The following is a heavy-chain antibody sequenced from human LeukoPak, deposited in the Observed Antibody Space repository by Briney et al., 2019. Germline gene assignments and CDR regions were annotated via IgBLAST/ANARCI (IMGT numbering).Heavy chain of an antibody. CDR2: IYYSGST. V-gene: IGHV4-30-4*08. CDR3: ARGITYGDYLDY. D-gene: IGHD4-17*01. Sequence: PSQTLSLTCTVSGGSISSVDYYWSWIRQPPGKGLEWIGYIYYSGSTYYNPSLKSRVTISVDTSKNQFSLKLSSVTAADTAVYYCARGITYGDYLDYWGQGTLVTVSS. CDR1: GGSISSVDYY. J-gene: IGHJ4*02.